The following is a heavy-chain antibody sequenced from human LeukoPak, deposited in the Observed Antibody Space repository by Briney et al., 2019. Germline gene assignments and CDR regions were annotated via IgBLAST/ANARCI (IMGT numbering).Heavy chain of an antibody. Sequence: SETLSLTCTVSGGSISDDYWSWLRQPPGEGLEWIAYIHYSGTTNYNPSLRSRVTISIDTSKKQFSLKVSSVTAADTAVYYCARDPLGTAMDPFFDYWGQGTLVTVSS. CDR1: GGSISDDY. J-gene: IGHJ4*02. D-gene: IGHD5-18*01. V-gene: IGHV4-59*01. CDR3: ARDPLGTAMDPFFDY. CDR2: IHYSGTT.